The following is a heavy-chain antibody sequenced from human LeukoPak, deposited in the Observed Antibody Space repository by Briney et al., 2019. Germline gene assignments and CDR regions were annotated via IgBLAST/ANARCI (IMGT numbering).Heavy chain of an antibody. CDR1: GGTFSSYA. D-gene: IGHD2-21*02. V-gene: IGHV1-69*04. J-gene: IGHJ5*02. CDR3: ARSLAYCGGDCYSSWFDP. CDR2: IIPILGIA. Sequence: VASVKVSCKASGGTFSSYAISWVRQAPGQGLEWMGRIIPILGIANYAQKFQGRVTITADKSTSTAYMELSSLRSEDTVVYYCARSLAYCGGDCYSSWFDPWGQGTLVTVSS.